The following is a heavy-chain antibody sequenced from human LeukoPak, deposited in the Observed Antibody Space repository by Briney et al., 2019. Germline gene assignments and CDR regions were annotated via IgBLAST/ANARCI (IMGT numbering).Heavy chain of an antibody. J-gene: IGHJ6*02. Sequence: SETLSLTCTVSGGSISSYYWSWIRQPPGKGLEWIGYIYYSGSTNYNPSLKSRVTISVDTSKNQFSLKLSSVTAADTAVYYCARGPLHSSSWYVKNYYYGMDVWGQGTTVTVSS. CDR2: IYYSGST. D-gene: IGHD6-13*01. CDR1: GGSISSYY. V-gene: IGHV4-59*01. CDR3: ARGPLHSSSWYVKNYYYGMDV.